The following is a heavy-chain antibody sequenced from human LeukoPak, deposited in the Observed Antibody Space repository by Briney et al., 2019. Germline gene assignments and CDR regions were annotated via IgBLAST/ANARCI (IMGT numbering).Heavy chain of an antibody. Sequence: SETLSLTCAVYGGSFSGYYWSWIRLPPGKGLEWIGEINHSGSTNYNPSLKSRVTISVDTSKNQFSLKLSSVTAADTAVYYCARLLSGVRHAAWNYYMDVWGKGTTVTVSS. CDR1: GGSFSGYY. J-gene: IGHJ6*03. V-gene: IGHV4-34*01. D-gene: IGHD3-10*01. CDR3: ARLLSGVRHAAWNYYMDV. CDR2: INHSGST.